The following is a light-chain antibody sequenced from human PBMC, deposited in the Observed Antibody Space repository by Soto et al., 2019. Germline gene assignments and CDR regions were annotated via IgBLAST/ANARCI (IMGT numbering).Light chain of an antibody. CDR3: SSYAGSMNLI. Sequence: QPVLTQPPSASGSPGQSVTISCTGSSSDAGGHNHVSWYQQHPGKAPKLMIYEVSKRPSGVPDRFSGSKSVNTASLTVSGLQAEDEADYYCSSYAGSMNLIFGGGTKLTVL. CDR2: EVS. J-gene: IGLJ2*01. V-gene: IGLV2-8*01. CDR1: SSDAGGHNH.